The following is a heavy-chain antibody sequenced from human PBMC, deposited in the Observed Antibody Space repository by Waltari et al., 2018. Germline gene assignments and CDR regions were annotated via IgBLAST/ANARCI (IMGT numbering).Heavy chain of an antibody. CDR3: ARDQSGSYGWDY. Sequence: QVQLQESGPGLVKPSETLSLTCTVSVGSISSYYWSWIRQPPGKGLEWIGYIYYSGGTNYNPSLKSRVTISVDKSKNQFSLKLSSVTAADTAVYYGARDQSGSYGWDYWGQGTLVTVSS. CDR2: IYYSGGT. CDR1: VGSISSYY. D-gene: IGHD1-26*01. V-gene: IGHV4-59*01. J-gene: IGHJ4*02.